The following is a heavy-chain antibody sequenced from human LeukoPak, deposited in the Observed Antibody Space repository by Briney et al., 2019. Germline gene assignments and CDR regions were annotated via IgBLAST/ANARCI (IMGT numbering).Heavy chain of an antibody. D-gene: IGHD1-1*01. Sequence: GGSLRLSCAASGFTFSRYAMSWVRQAPGKGLEWVSAITDSGGSTYYADSVKGRLTISRDNSKNTLYLQMNSLRADDTAVYYCARNWRYFDYWGQGTLVTVSS. CDR2: ITDSGGST. J-gene: IGHJ4*02. CDR3: ARNWRYFDY. V-gene: IGHV3-23*01. CDR1: GFTFSRYA.